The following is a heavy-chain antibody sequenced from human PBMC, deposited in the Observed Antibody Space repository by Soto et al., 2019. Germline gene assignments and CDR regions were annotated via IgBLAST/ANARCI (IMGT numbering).Heavy chain of an antibody. CDR3: AKTMAYDYYGMDV. D-gene: IGHD3-16*01. CDR1: GFTFSSYG. V-gene: IGHV3-30*18. Sequence: PGGSLRLSCAASGFTFSSYGMHWVRQAPGKGLEWVAVISYDGSNKYYADSVKGRFTISRDNSKNTLYLQMNSLRAEGTAVYYCAKTMAYDYYGMDVWGQGTTVTVSS. CDR2: ISYDGSNK. J-gene: IGHJ6*02.